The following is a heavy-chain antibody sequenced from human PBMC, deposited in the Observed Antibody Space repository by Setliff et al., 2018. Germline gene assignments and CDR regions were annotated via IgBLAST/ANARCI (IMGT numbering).Heavy chain of an antibody. J-gene: IGHJ4*02. CDR1: GGSFSGYY. Sequence: PSETLSLTCAVYGGSFSGYYWSWIRQPPGKGLEWIGEINHSGSTNYNPSLKSRVTISVDTSKNRFSLKLSSVTAADTAVYYCARTPDGFLGDGYNLNTLGYFDSWGQGTLVTVSS. CDR2: INHSGST. CDR3: ARTPDGFLGDGYNLNTLGYFDS. D-gene: IGHD3-3*01. V-gene: IGHV4-34*01.